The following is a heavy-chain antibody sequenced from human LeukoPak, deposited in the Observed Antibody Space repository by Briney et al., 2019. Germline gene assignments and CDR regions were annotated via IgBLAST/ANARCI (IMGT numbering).Heavy chain of an antibody. Sequence: SETLSLTCTVSGGSISSSSYYWGWIRQPPGKGLEWIGSIYYSGNTYYNSSLKSRVTISLDTSKNQFSLKLSSVTAADTAVYYCARESYYDSSGYSHDAFDIWGQGTMVTVSS. CDR2: IYYSGNT. D-gene: IGHD3-22*01. J-gene: IGHJ3*02. V-gene: IGHV4-39*07. CDR1: GGSISSSSYY. CDR3: ARESYYDSSGYSHDAFDI.